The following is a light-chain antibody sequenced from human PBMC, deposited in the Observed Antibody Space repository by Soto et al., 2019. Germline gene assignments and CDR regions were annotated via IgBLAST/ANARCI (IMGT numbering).Light chain of an antibody. CDR2: AAS. CDR3: LQEYNYPWT. J-gene: IGKJ1*01. Sequence: AIQMTQSPSSLSASVGDRVTITCRASQDIRNELGWYQQKPGKAPKLLIFAASSLQTGVPSRFGGSGSGTDFTLTISSLQPEDFATYYCLQEYNYPWTFGQGTKVEVK. V-gene: IGKV1-6*01. CDR1: QDIRNE.